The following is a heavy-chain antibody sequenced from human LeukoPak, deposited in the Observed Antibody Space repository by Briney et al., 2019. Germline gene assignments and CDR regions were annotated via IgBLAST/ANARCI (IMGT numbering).Heavy chain of an antibody. J-gene: IGHJ4*02. CDR3: ARYDYGGNWFDY. CDR2: IYYSGST. Sequence: SETLSLTCAVYGGSFSGYYWSWIRQPPGKGLEWIGYIYYSGSTNYNPSLKSRVTISVDTSKNQFSLKLSSVTAADTAVYYCARYDYGGNWFDYWGQGTLVTVSS. CDR1: GGSFSGYY. V-gene: IGHV4-59*01. D-gene: IGHD4-23*01.